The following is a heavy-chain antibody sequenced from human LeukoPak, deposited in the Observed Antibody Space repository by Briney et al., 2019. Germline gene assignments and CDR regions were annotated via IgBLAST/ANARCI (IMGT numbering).Heavy chain of an antibody. CDR1: GFTFCSYS. D-gene: IGHD3-10*01. J-gene: IGHJ3*02. V-gene: IGHV3-21*01. CDR3: ARDSHTELLWFGELSVDAFDI. CDR2: ISSSSSYI. Sequence: GGSLRLSCAASGFTFCSYSMNWVRQAPGKGLEWVSSISSSSSYIYYADSVKGRFTISRDNAKNSLYLQMNSLRAEDTAVYYCARDSHTELLWFGELSVDAFDIWGQGTMVTVSS.